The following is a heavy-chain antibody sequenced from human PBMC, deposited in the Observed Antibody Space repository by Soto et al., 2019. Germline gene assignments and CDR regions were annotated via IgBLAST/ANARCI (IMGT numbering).Heavy chain of an antibody. CDR2: INAGNGNT. V-gene: IGHV1-3*01. D-gene: IGHD2-15*01. J-gene: IGHJ5*02. CDR3: ARGTHCSGGSCYSFNWFDP. CDR1: GYTFTSYA. Sequence: ASVKVSCKASGYTFTSYAMHWVRQAPGQRLEWMGWINAGNGNTKYSQKFQGRVTITRDTSASTAYMELSSLRSEDTAVYYCARGTHCSGGSCYSFNWFDPWGQGTLVTSPQ.